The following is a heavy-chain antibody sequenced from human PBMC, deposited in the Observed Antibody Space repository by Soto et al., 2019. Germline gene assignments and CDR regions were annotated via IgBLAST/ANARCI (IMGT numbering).Heavy chain of an antibody. D-gene: IGHD3-22*01. V-gene: IGHV3-64*04. CDR1: GFTFSSYA. CDR2: ITSNGSST. J-gene: IGHJ4*02. CDR3: ARDYDSSGYPRYYFDY. Sequence: GGSLRLSCAASGFTFSSYAMHWVRQAPGKGLEYVSVITSNGSSTDYAASVKGRFTISRDNAKNTLYLQMNSLRAEDTAVYYCARDYDSSGYPRYYFDYWGQGTLVTVSS.